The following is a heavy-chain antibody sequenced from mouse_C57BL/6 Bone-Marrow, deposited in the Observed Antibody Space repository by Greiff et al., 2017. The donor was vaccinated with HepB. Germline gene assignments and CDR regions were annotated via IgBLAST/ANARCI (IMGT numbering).Heavy chain of an antibody. J-gene: IGHJ2*01. V-gene: IGHV1-5*01. D-gene: IGHD1-1*01. Sequence: EVQLQESGTVLVRPGASVKMSCKTSGYTFTSYWMHWVKQRPGQGLEWIGAIYPGNSDTSYNQKFKGKAKLTAVTSASTAYMELSSLTYEDSAVYYSTRYSYYYGSSYYFDYWGQGTTLTVSS. CDR2: IYPGNSDT. CDR1: GYTFTSYW. CDR3: TRYSYYYGSSYYFDY.